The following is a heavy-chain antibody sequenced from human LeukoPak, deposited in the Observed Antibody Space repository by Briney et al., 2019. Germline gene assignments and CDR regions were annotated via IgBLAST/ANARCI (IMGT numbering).Heavy chain of an antibody. CDR3: AREDSGSYGLGWFDP. Sequence: GASVKVSCKASGYTFTCYYMHWVRQAPGQGLEWMGWINPNSGGTNYAQKFQGRVTMTRDTSTSTVYMELSSLRSEDTAVYYCAREDSGSYGLGWFDPWGQGTLVTVSS. J-gene: IGHJ5*02. D-gene: IGHD1-26*01. CDR1: GYTFTCYY. CDR2: INPNSGGT. V-gene: IGHV1-2*02.